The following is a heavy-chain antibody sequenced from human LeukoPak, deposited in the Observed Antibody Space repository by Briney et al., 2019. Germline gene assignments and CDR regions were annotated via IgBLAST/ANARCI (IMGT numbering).Heavy chain of an antibody. D-gene: IGHD4-23*01. Sequence: GVSLRLSCAASGFTFSSYWMSWVRQAPGKGLEWVANIKQDGSEKYYVDSVKGRFTISRDNAKNSLYLQMNSLRAEDTAVYYCASTRRGGGNWFDPWGQGTLVTVSS. CDR2: IKQDGSEK. CDR3: ASTRRGGGNWFDP. CDR1: GFTFSSYW. V-gene: IGHV3-7*01. J-gene: IGHJ5*02.